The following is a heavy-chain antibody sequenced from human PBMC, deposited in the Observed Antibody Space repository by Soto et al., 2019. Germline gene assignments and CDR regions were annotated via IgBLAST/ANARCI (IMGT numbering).Heavy chain of an antibody. Sequence: QVQLVQSGAEVKKPGASVKVSCKASGYTFTGYYMHWVRQAPGQGLEWMGWINPNSGGRNYAQKFQGGVTMTRDTSISTAYMELSRLRSDDTAVYYCARGASGWYCLSSYYYYYGMDVWGQGTTVTVSS. CDR2: INPNSGGR. D-gene: IGHD6-19*01. V-gene: IGHV1-2*02. CDR1: GYTFTGYY. J-gene: IGHJ6*02. CDR3: ARGASGWYCLSSYYYYYGMDV.